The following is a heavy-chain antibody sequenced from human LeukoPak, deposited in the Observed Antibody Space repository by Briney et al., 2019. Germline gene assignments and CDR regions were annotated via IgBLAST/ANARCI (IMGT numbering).Heavy chain of an antibody. Sequence: GGSLRLSCAASGFIFSSYSMNWVRQAPGKGLESVSVVYSAGSTYYADSVRGRFTISRDNAKNTLYLQMNSLRVEDTAVYYCARVGGHWGQGTLVTVSS. D-gene: IGHD3-10*01. CDR1: GFIFSSYS. J-gene: IGHJ4*02. CDR3: ARVGGH. V-gene: IGHV3-53*01. CDR2: VYSAGST.